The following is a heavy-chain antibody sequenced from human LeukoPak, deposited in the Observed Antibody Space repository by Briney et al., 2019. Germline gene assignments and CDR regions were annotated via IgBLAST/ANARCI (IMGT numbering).Heavy chain of an antibody. CDR2: FDPEDGET. CDR1: GYSFTGYY. D-gene: IGHD4-17*01. V-gene: IGHV1-24*01. J-gene: IGHJ4*02. Sequence: ASVKVSCKASGYSFTGYYIHWVRQAPGKGLEWMGGFDPEDGETIYAQKFQGRVTMTEDTSTDTAYMELSSLRSEDTAVYYCATHLRYGDARIFDYWGQGTLVTVSS. CDR3: ATHLRYGDARIFDY.